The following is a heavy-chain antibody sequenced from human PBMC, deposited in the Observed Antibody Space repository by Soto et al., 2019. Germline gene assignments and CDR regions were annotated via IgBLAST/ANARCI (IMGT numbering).Heavy chain of an antibody. D-gene: IGHD1-26*01. V-gene: IGHV3-33*01. J-gene: IGHJ5*02. CDR2: IWYDGSNK. Sequence: GGSLRLSCAASGFTFSSYGMHWVRQAPGKGLEWVAVIWYDGSNKYYADSVKGRFTISRDNSKNTLYLQMNSLRAEDTAVYYCARVRSYSISWFDPWGQGTLVTVSS. CDR3: ARVRSYSISWFDP. CDR1: GFTFSSYG.